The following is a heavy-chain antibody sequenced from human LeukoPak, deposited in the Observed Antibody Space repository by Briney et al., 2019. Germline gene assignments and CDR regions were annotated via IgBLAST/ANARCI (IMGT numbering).Heavy chain of an antibody. CDR2: INPSGGST. CDR1: GYTFTSYY. V-gene: IGHV1-46*01. CDR3: ARGPPLGYCSGGSCYWFDP. Sequence: ASVKVSCKASGYTFTSYYMHWVRQAPGQGLEWMGIINPSGGSTSYAQKFQGRVTMTRDMSTSTVYMELSSLRSEDTAVYYCARGPPLGYCSGGSCYWFDPWGQGTLVTVSS. J-gene: IGHJ5*02. D-gene: IGHD2-15*01.